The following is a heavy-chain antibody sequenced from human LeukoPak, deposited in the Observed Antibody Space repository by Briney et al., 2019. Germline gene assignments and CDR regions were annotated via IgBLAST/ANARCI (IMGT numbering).Heavy chain of an antibody. J-gene: IGHJ5*02. CDR2: INPDGSSA. Sequence: GGSLRLSCAASRFTFSDYWMHWVRQAPGKGLVWVSRINPDGSSASYADSVKGRFTISRDNAKNTLYLQMNSLRAEDTAVYYCARFKVTVTSIPWGQGTLVTVSS. V-gene: IGHV3-74*01. CDR3: ARFKVTVTSIP. D-gene: IGHD4-11*01. CDR1: RFTFSDYW.